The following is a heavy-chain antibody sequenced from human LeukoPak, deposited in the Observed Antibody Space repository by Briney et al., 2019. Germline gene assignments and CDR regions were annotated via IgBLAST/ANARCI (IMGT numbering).Heavy chain of an antibody. V-gene: IGHV3-53*05. J-gene: IGHJ3*02. CDR3: AKDGRQRKTYYYASGSANGFDI. CDR2: IYSDGST. CDR1: GFTVSSNY. Sequence: QTGGSLRLSCAASGFTVSSNYMSWVRQAPGKGLEWVSEIYSDGSTYNAASVKGRFTISRDISKNTLYLQMDSLRADDTAVYYCAKDGRQRKTYYYASGSANGFDIWGQGTMVTVSS. D-gene: IGHD3-10*01.